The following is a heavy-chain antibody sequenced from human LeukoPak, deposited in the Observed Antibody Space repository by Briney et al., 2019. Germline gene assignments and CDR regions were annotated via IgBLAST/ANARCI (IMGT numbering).Heavy chain of an antibody. CDR3: ARASVTGRGNWFDP. Sequence: PSETLSLTCTVSGGSISSSSYYWGWIRQPPGKGLERIGSIYYSGSTYYNPSLKSRVTISVDTSKNQFSLKLSSVTAADTAVYYCARASVTGRGNWFDPWGQGTLVTVSS. J-gene: IGHJ5*02. CDR2: IYYSGST. CDR1: GGSISSSSYY. V-gene: IGHV4-39*07. D-gene: IGHD1-20*01.